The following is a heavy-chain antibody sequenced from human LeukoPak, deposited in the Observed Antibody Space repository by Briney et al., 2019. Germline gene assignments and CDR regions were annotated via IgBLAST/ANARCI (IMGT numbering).Heavy chain of an antibody. Sequence: GGPLRLSCSASGFTFSSYAMHWVRQAPGKGLEYVSAFSSNGGSTYYADSVRGGFTISGDNDQNTLYLQMSSLRPEEPAEYYCVKDSWGGTMVRGRRRLNWFDPWGQGTLVTVSS. J-gene: IGHJ5*02. CDR1: GFTFSSYA. V-gene: IGHV3-64D*06. CDR2: FSSNGGST. CDR3: VKDSWGGTMVRGRRRLNWFDP. D-gene: IGHD3-10*01.